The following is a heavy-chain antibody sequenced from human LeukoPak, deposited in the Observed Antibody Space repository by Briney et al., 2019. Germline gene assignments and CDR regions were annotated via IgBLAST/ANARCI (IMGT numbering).Heavy chain of an antibody. V-gene: IGHV3-48*04. J-gene: IGHJ4*02. D-gene: IGHD4/OR15-4a*01. Sequence: GGSLRLSCAASGFTFSSYSMNWVRQAPGKGLEWVSYISSSSSTIYYADSVKGRFTISRDNAKNSLYLQMNSLRAEDTAVYYCARDRAIDCWGQGTLVTVSS. CDR3: ARDRAIDC. CDR1: GFTFSSYS. CDR2: ISSSSSTI.